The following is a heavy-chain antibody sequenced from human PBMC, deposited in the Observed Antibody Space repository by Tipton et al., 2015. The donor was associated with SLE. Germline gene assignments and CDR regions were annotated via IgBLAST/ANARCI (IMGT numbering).Heavy chain of an antibody. D-gene: IGHD6-13*01. Sequence: TLSLTCTVSGGSISSYYWSWIRQPPGKGLEWIGYIYYSGSTNYNPSLKSRVTISVDTSKNQFSLKLSSVTAADTAVYYCALGAAAAIFDYWGQGTLVTVSS. CDR2: IYYSGST. CDR1: GGSISSYY. J-gene: IGHJ4*02. V-gene: IGHV4-59*08. CDR3: ALGAAAAIFDY.